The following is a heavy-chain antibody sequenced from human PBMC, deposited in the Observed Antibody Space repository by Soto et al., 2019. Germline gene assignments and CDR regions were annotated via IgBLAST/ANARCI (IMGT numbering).Heavy chain of an antibody. D-gene: IGHD3-22*01. J-gene: IGHJ5*02. CDR1: GGSISSGNNY. V-gene: IGHV4-31*03. CDR2: IYYSGST. Sequence: PSEILSLTCTFSGGSISSGNNYWSWIRQHPGKGLEWIGYIYYSGSTYYNPSLKSRVTISVDTSKNQFSLKLSSVTAADTAVYYCARTSYDSSGTAADPWGQGTLVTVSS. CDR3: ARTSYDSSGTAADP.